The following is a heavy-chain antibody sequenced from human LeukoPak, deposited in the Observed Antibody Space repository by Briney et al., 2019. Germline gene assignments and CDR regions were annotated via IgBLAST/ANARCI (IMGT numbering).Heavy chain of an antibody. V-gene: IGHV3-74*01. J-gene: IGHJ5*02. Sequence: GGSLRLSCAASGFTFSSYWMHWVRQAPGKGLVWVSRINSDGSSTSYADSVKGRFTISRDNAKNTLYLQMNSLRAEDTAVYYCAREMQRAGRHNWFDPWGQGTLVTVSS. CDR2: INSDGSST. CDR3: AREMQRAGRHNWFDP. CDR1: GFTFSSYW. D-gene: IGHD6-25*01.